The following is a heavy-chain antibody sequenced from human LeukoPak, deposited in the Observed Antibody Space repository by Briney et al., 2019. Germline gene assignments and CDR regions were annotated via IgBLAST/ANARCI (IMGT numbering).Heavy chain of an antibody. CDR3: AREFYYDSSGYYANKSH. V-gene: IGHV3-48*01. J-gene: IGHJ4*02. CDR2: ISSSSSTI. D-gene: IGHD3-22*01. Sequence: GGSLRLSCAASGFTFSSYSMNWVREAPGKGLEWVSYISSSSSTIYYADSVKGRFTISRDNAKNSLYLQMNSLRAEDTAVYYCAREFYYDSSGYYANKSHWGQGTLVTVSS. CDR1: GFTFSSYS.